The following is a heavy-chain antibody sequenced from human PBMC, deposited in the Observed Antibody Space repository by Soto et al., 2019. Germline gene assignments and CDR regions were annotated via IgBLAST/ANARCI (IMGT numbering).Heavy chain of an antibody. CDR3: ARGGSSSLDY. D-gene: IGHD6-6*01. J-gene: IGHJ4*02. V-gene: IGHV1-2*02. CDR1: GYTFTGYY. CDR2: INPNSGGT. Sequence: QVQLVQSGAEVKKPGASVKVSCKASGYTFTGYYMHWVRQAPGQGPEWMGSINPNSGGTTYAQKFQGRVTVTRDTSISTAYMELSSLRSDDTAVYYCARGGSSSLDYWGQGTLVTVSS.